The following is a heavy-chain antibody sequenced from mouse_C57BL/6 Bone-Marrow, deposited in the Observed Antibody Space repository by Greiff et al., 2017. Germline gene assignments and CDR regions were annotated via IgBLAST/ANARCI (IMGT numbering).Heavy chain of an antibody. CDR1: GYTFTSSW. V-gene: IGHV1-59*01. CDR3: ARVAY. Sequence: VQLKQPGAELVRPGTSVKLSCKASGYTFTSSWMHWVKQRPGQGLEWIGVIDPSDSYTNYNQKFKGKATLTVDTSSSTAYMQLSSLTSEDSAVYYCARVAYWGQGTLVTVSA. CDR2: IDPSDSYT. J-gene: IGHJ3*01.